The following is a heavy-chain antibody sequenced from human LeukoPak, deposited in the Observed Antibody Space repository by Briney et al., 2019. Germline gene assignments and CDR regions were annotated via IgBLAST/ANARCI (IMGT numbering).Heavy chain of an antibody. CDR2: IVVGSGNT. Sequence: GASVKVSCKASGFTFTSSAVQWVRQARGQRLEWIGWIVVGSGNTNYAQKLQGRVTMTTDTSTSTAYMELRSLRSDDTAVYYCARALKTSPTKTAFDIWGQGTMVTVSS. CDR1: GFTFTSSA. V-gene: IGHV1-58*01. CDR3: ARALKTSPTKTAFDI. D-gene: IGHD2-8*01. J-gene: IGHJ3*02.